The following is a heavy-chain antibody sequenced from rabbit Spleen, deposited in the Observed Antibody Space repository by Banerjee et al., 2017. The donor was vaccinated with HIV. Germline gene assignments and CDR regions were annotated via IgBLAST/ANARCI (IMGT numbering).Heavy chain of an antibody. Sequence: QSLEESGGDLVKPGASLTLTCTASGFDFSSYYMSWVRQAPGKGLEWIGYIDPVFGSTYYASWVNGRFTISRHNAQNTLYLQLNSLTAADTATYFCARGGGLWVQGTLVTVS. CDR3: ARGGGL. CDR1: GFDFSSYY. J-gene: IGHJ3*01. CDR2: IDPVFGST. V-gene: IGHV1S7*01.